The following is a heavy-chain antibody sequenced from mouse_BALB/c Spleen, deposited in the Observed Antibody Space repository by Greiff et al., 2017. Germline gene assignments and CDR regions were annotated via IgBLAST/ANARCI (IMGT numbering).Heavy chain of an antibody. CDR2: IDPENGDT. D-gene: IGHD2-4*01. CDR1: GFNIKDYY. CDR3: NAPIYDYDGDYFDD. J-gene: IGHJ2*01. Sequence: VQLQQSGAELVRSGASVKLSCTASGFNIKDYYMHWVKQRPEQGLEWIGWIDPENGDTEYAPKFQGKATMTADTSSNPAYLQLSSLTSEDTAVYYCNAPIYDYDGDYFDDWGQGTTLTVSS. V-gene: IGHV14-4*02.